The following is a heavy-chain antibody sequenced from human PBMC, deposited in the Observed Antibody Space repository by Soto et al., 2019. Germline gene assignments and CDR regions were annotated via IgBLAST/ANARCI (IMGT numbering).Heavy chain of an antibody. V-gene: IGHV3-53*01. J-gene: IGHJ6*02. CDR2: IYSGGST. CDR1: GFTFSSNY. CDR3: ARAQMGYDGFPDYYYYYGMDV. D-gene: IGHD5-12*01. Sequence: LRLSCAASGFTFSSNYMSWVRQAPGKGLEWVSVIYSGGSTYYADSVKGRFTISRDNSKNTLYLQMNSLRAEDTAVYYCARAQMGYDGFPDYYYYYGMDVWGQGTTVTVSS.